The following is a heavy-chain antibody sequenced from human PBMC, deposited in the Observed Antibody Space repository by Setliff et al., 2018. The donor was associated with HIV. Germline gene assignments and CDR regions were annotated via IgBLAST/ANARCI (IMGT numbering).Heavy chain of an antibody. D-gene: IGHD2-8*01. CDR2: ISSSSSYI. Sequence: GSLRLSCAASGFTFSSYSMNWVRQAPGKGLEWVSSISSSSSYIYYADSVKGRFTISRDNAKNSLYLQMNSLRAEDTAVYYCARLDRYCTNGVCFIAFDIWGQGTMVTVSS. CDR1: GFTFSSYS. CDR3: ARLDRYCTNGVCFIAFDI. J-gene: IGHJ3*02. V-gene: IGHV3-21*01.